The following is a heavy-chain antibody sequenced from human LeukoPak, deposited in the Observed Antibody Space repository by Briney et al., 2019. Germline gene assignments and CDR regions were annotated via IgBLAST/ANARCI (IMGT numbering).Heavy chain of an antibody. CDR1: IDSFSNYH. CDR3: ARGQGATVPQVGKSWFDP. CDR2: VNESGGT. D-gene: IGHD1-26*01. V-gene: IGHV4-34*01. J-gene: IGHJ5*02. Sequence: SETLSLTCAVYIDSFSNYHWNWIRQTPAKGMEWIGEVNESGGTNISPSLRSRVILSVDTSKSQFSLKLISVTVADTAIYYCARGQGATVPQVGKSWFDPWGQGTRVTVSS.